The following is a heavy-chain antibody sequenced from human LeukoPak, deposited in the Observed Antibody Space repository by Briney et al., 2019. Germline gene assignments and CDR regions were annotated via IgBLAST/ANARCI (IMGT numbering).Heavy chain of an antibody. CDR3: ARENGVYGWYYFDY. CDR2: IYYSGST. CDR1: GGSISSYY. D-gene: IGHD3-10*01. Sequence: PSETLSLTCTVSGGSISSYYWNWIRQPPGKGLEWIGYIYYSGSTNYNPSLKSRVTISVDTSKNQFSLKLSSVTAADTAVYYCARENGVYGWYYFDYWGQGTLVTVSS. J-gene: IGHJ4*02. V-gene: IGHV4-59*12.